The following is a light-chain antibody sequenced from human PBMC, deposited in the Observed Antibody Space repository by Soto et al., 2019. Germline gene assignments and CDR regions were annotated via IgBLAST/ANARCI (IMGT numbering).Light chain of an antibody. CDR1: QSSSSD. Sequence: DIVLTQSPATLCLSPGEGGNLXCRASQSSSSDFHWYQQNPGQAPRLLIYDASNRATGIPARFGGSGSGTEFTLTISSLQSEDFAVYYCQQYSQWPLTFGGGTKVDIK. J-gene: IGKJ4*01. CDR3: QQYSQWPLT. V-gene: IGKV3D-15*01. CDR2: DAS.